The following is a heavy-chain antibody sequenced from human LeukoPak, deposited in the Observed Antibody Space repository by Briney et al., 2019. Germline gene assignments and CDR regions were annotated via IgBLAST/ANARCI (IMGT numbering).Heavy chain of an antibody. Sequence: PEGSLRLSCAASGFSFSGHWMNWVRQPPGKGLEWVANIKADGSEKYYVDSVKGRFTISRDDAKRTVDLQMDNLRAEDTAIYYCAYRNNFEYWGQGALVTVSS. V-gene: IGHV3-7*05. J-gene: IGHJ4*02. D-gene: IGHD1-26*01. CDR2: IKADGSEK. CDR1: GFSFSGHW. CDR3: AYRNNFEY.